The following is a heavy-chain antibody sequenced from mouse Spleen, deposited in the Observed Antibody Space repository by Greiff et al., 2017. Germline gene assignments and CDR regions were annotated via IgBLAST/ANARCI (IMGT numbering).Heavy chain of an antibody. V-gene: IGHV1-18*01. D-gene: IGHD2-13*01. Sequence: EVKLVESGPELVKPGASVKIPCKASGYTFTDYNMDWVKQSHGKSLEWIGDINPNNGGTIYNQKFKGKATLTVDKSSSTAYMELRSLTSEDTAVYYCARPYGDPYYAMDYWGQGTSVTVSS. CDR1: GYTFTDYN. CDR3: ARPYGDPYYAMDY. J-gene: IGHJ4*01. CDR2: INPNNGGT.